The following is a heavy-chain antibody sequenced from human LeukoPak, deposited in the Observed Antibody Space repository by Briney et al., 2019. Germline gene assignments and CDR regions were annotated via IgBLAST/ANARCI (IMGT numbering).Heavy chain of an antibody. V-gene: IGHV3-23*01. CDR1: GFTFSSSA. CDR3: AKDPRTVPGYYFDY. D-gene: IGHD1-1*01. J-gene: IGHJ4*02. Sequence: PGGSLRLSCAASGFTFSSSAMSWVRQAPGKGLEWVSGISGSDGGTYYADSVKGRFTISRDNSKNTLYLQMNSLRAEDTALYYRAKDPRTVPGYYFDYWGQGTLVTVSS. CDR2: ISGSDGGT.